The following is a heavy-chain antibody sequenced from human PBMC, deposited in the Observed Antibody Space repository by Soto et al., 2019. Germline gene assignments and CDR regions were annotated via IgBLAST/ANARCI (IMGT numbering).Heavy chain of an antibody. D-gene: IGHD1-7*01. CDR3: TRDSSKWNYFV. CDR1: GDSVSSTTLY. CDR2: IYNSGST. V-gene: IGHV4-61*01. Sequence: QVQLQESGPGLVKPSETLSLTCTVSGDSVSSTTLYWSWIRQPPGKGLEWIGYIYNSGSTNYNPSLESRVTILVDTSKNQFSLKLSSVTAADTAVYYCTRDSSKWNYFVWGQGTLVTVSS. J-gene: IGHJ4*02.